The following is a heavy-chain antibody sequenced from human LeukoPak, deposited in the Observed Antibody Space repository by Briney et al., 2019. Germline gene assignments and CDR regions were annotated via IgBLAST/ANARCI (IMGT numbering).Heavy chain of an antibody. V-gene: IGHV4-4*09. CDR2: IYSSGST. Sequence: SETLSLTCIVSGGSFSRYYWSWLRQPPGKGLEWIGYIYSSGSTNYDPSLKSRVTISLDTSRNQLSLKLSSVTAADTAVYFCARGLGSNFWSVNYPQNYYSFIDVWGKGTTVTVSS. J-gene: IGHJ6*03. D-gene: IGHD3-3*01. CDR3: ARGLGSNFWSVNYPQNYYSFIDV. CDR1: GGSFSRYY.